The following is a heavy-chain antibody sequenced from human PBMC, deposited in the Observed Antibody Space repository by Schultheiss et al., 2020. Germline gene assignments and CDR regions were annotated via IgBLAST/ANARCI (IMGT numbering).Heavy chain of an antibody. CDR2: ISSSSSTI. V-gene: IGHV3-48*01. CDR3: AKAWYSSSPYFDY. CDR1: GFTFSSYS. J-gene: IGHJ4*02. D-gene: IGHD6-6*01. Sequence: GGSLRLSCAASGFTFSSYSMNWVRQAPGKGLEWVSYISSSSSTIYYADSVKGRFTISRDNAKNSLYLQMNSLRAEDTAVYYCAKAWYSSSPYFDYWGQGTLVNVSS.